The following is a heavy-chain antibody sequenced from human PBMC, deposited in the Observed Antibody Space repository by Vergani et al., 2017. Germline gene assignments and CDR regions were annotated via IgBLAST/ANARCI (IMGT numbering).Heavy chain of an antibody. Sequence: QVQLVQSGAEVKKPGSSVKVSCKASGGTFSSYAISWVRQAPGQGLEWMGGIIPIFGTANYAQQFQGRVTITADESTSTAYMELSSLRSEDTAVYYCAREMKGVELDILTANLNSDWYFDLWGRGTLVTVSS. D-gene: IGHD3-9*01. CDR2: IIPIFGTA. V-gene: IGHV1-69*01. J-gene: IGHJ2*01. CDR1: GGTFSSYA. CDR3: AREMKGVELDILTANLNSDWYFDL.